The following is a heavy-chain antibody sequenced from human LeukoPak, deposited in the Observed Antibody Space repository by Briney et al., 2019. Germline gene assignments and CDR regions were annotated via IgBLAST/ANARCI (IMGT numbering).Heavy chain of an antibody. D-gene: IGHD4/OR15-4a*01. CDR2: ISGSGGST. CDR3: ARRAGAYSHPYDY. V-gene: IGHV3-23*01. CDR1: GFTFSSYG. J-gene: IGHJ4*02. Sequence: PGGSLRLSCAASGFTFSSYGMSWVRQAPGKGLEWVSAISGSGGSTYYADSVKGRFTISRDNSKNTLYLQMNGLRAGDTAVYYCARRAGAYSHPYDYWGQGTLVTVSS.